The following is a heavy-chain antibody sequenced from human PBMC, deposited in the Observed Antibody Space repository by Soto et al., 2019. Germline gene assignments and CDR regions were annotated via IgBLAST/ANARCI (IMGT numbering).Heavy chain of an antibody. CDR1: GFSLSTSGVG. Sequence: QITLKESGPTLVKPTQTLTLTCTFSGFSLSTSGVGVGWIRQPPGKALEWLALIYWDDDKRYSPSLKSRLTITNDTSKNQVVPTMAHMDPVHTATYACPRIFREQRLRTGRYNWFDSWGQGTLGTVSS. CDR3: PRIFREQRLRTGRYNWFDS. D-gene: IGHD6-25*01. CDR2: IYWDDDK. V-gene: IGHV2-5*02. J-gene: IGHJ5*01.